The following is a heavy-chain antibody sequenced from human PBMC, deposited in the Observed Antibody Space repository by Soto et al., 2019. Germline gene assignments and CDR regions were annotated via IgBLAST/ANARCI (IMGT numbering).Heavy chain of an antibody. CDR2: ISSSGSTI. V-gene: IGHV3-48*03. Sequence: GGSLRLSCAASGFTFSSYEMNWVRQAPGKGLKWVSYISSSGSTIYYADSVKGRFTISRDNAKNSLYLQMNSLRAEDTAVYYCARGMWELLLTFDYWGQGTLVTVSS. J-gene: IGHJ4*02. CDR1: GFTFSSYE. CDR3: ARGMWELLLTFDY. D-gene: IGHD1-26*01.